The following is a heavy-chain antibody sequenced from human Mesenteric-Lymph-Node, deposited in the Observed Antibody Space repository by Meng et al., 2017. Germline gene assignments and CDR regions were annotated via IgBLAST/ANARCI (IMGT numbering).Heavy chain of an antibody. D-gene: IGHD6-13*01. V-gene: IGHV3-23*01. Sequence: SCAASGFTFSSYAMSWVRQAPGKGLEWVSAISGSGGSTYYADSVKGRFTISRDNSKNTLYLQMNSLRAEDTAVYYCARLPTIAAAGTNRAYWGQGKRVTGCS. CDR3: ARLPTIAAAGTNRAY. CDR1: GFTFSSYA. CDR2: ISGSGGST. J-gene: IGHJ4*02.